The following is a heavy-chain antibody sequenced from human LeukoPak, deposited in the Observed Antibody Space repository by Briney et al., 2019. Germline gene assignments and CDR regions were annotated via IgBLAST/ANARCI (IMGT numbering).Heavy chain of an antibody. V-gene: IGHV1-2*02. Sequence: GASLKVSCKASGYTFTGYYMQWVRPAPGQGLEWMGWINPNSGGTNYAQRFQGRVTMTRDTSISTAYMEQSRLRSDDTAVYYCAREEPVAATGPDYWGQGALVTVSS. CDR2: INPNSGGT. D-gene: IGHD6-19*01. J-gene: IGHJ4*02. CDR3: AREEPVAATGPDY. CDR1: GYTFTGYY.